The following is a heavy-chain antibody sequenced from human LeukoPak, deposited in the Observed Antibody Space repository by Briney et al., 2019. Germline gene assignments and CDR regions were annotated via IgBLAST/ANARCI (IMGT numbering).Heavy chain of an antibody. CDR3: ARVRLNYDSRGLKYYFDY. CDR2: ISGSGGNR. CDR1: GFTFTNYG. J-gene: IGHJ4*02. D-gene: IGHD3-22*01. Sequence: GGSLRLSCAASGFTFTNYGVSWVRQAPGKGLEWVSVISGSGGNRNYGDAVKGRFSVSRGNSNNNTMYLQMNSLRAEDTAVYYCARVRLNYDSRGLKYYFDYWGQGTLVTVSS. V-gene: IGHV3-23*01.